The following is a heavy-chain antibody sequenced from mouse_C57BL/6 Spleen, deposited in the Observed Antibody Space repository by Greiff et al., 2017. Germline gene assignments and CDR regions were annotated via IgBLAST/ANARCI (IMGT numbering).Heavy chain of an antibody. CDR3: ARRTEKTLYYRGMDY. CDR1: GFTFSSYT. Sequence: EVMLVESGGDLVKPGGSLKLSCAASGFTFSSYTMSWVRQTPEKRLEWVATINGGGGNTYYPDSVKGRFTISRDNAKKTLYLQMSSLRSEDTALYYCARRTEKTLYYRGMDYWGQGTLVTVSA. CDR2: INGGGGNT. J-gene: IGHJ3*01. V-gene: IGHV5-9*01. D-gene: IGHD2-14*01.